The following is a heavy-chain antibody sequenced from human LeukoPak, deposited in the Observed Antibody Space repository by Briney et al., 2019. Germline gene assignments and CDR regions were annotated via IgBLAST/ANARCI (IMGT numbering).Heavy chain of an antibody. J-gene: IGHJ4*03. V-gene: IGHV3-30-3*01. CDR3: AREGHTSGYCGSFDN. CDR1: GFTFSSYA. D-gene: IGHD3-22*01. Sequence: SGGSLRLSCAASGFTFSSYAMHWVRQAPGKGLEWVAVISYDGSNKYYADSVKGRFTISRDNSRSTVDLHLSSLGPDDTAVYYCAREGHTSGYCGSFDNWGQGTAVAVSS. CDR2: ISYDGSNK.